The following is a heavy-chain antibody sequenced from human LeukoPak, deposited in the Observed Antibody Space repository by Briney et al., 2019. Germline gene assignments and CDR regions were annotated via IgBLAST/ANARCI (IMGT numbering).Heavy chain of an antibody. CDR1: GGSISSYY. D-gene: IGHD2-21*02. J-gene: IGHJ4*02. V-gene: IGHV4-59*01. Sequence: SETLSLTCTVSGGSISSYYWSWIRQPPGKGLEWIGYIYYSGSTNYNPSLKRRVTISVDTSKNQFSPKLSSVTAADTAVYYCARIAAYCGGDCYFIPDYWGQGTLVTVSS. CDR3: ARIAAYCGGDCYFIPDY. CDR2: IYYSGST.